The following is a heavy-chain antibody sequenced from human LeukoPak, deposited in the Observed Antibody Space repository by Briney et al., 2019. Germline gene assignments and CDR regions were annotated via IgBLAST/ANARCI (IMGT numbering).Heavy chain of an antibody. J-gene: IGHJ4*02. CDR1: GFTFSIYG. V-gene: IGHV3-23*01. CDR2: IVGSGVTT. CDR3: AKIQGYLDY. Sequence: GSLRLSCEASGFTFSIYGMTWVRQAPGKGLEWVSAIVGSGVTTYYADSVKGRFTISRDNPKNTLYLQMNSLRAEDTAVYYCAKIQGYLDYWGQGTLVTVSS.